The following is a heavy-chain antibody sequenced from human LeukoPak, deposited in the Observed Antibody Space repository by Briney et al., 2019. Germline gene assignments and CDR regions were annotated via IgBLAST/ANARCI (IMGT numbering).Heavy chain of an antibody. CDR2: INHSGST. D-gene: IGHD2-21*02. V-gene: IGHV4-34*01. CDR1: GGSFSGYY. Sequence: SETLSLTCAVYGGSFSGYYWSWIRQPPGKGLEWIGEINHSGSTNYNPSLKSRVTISVGTSKNQFSLKLSSVTAADTAVYYCARGRRLRYGMDVWGQGTTVTVSS. CDR3: ARGRRLRYGMDV. J-gene: IGHJ6*02.